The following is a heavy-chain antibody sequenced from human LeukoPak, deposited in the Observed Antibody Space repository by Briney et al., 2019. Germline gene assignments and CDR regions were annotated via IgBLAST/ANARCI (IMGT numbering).Heavy chain of an antibody. Sequence: SETLSLTCAVYGGSFSGYYWSWIRQPPGKGLEWIGEINHSGSTNYNPSLKSRVTISVDTSKNQFSLKLSSVTAADTAVYYCARDLTRLRFRHWGQGTLVTVSS. J-gene: IGHJ4*02. CDR3: ARDLTRLRFRH. V-gene: IGHV4-34*01. CDR2: INHSGST. D-gene: IGHD3-3*01. CDR1: GGSFSGYY.